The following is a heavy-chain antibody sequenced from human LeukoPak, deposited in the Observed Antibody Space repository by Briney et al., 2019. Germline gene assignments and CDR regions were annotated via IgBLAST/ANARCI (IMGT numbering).Heavy chain of an antibody. CDR1: GFTFSSYA. Sequence: GGSLRLSCAASGFTFSSYAMHWVRQAPGKGLEYVSAISSNGGSTYYANSVKGRFTISRDNSKNTLYLQMNSLRAEDTAVYYCARDSYCSGGSCYPGDYYYYGMDVWGQGTTVTVSS. D-gene: IGHD2-15*01. CDR2: ISSNGGST. J-gene: IGHJ6*02. V-gene: IGHV3-64*01. CDR3: ARDSYCSGGSCYPGDYYYYGMDV.